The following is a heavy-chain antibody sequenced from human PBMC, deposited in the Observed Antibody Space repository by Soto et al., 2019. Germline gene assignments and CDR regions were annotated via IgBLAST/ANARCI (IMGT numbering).Heavy chain of an antibody. Sequence: VGSLRLSCAASGFTFSSYGMHWVRQAPGKGLEWVAIISYDGSNKYYADSVKGRFTISRDNSKNTLYLQMNSLRAEDTAVYYCAREQYYDILTGYYQIPPDYWGQGTLVTVS. CDR3: AREQYYDILTGYYQIPPDY. D-gene: IGHD3-9*01. CDR1: GFTFSSYG. V-gene: IGHV3-30*03. J-gene: IGHJ4*02. CDR2: ISYDGSNK.